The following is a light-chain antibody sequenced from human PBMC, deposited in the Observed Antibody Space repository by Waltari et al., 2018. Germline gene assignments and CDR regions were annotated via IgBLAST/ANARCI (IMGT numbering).Light chain of an antibody. CDR3: QQYKSYPLT. Sequence: DIQVTQSPSFLSASVGDRVTITCRASPGISSYLAWHQQKPGKAPKLLIYAASTLQSGGPSRFSGSGSGTEFTLTINSLQPEDFATYYCQQYKSYPLTFGGGTKVEI. V-gene: IGKV1-9*01. CDR2: AAS. CDR1: PGISSY. J-gene: IGKJ4*01.